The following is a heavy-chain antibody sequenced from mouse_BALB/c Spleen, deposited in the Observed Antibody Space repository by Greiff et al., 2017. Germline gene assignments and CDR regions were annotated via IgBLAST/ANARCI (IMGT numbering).Heavy chain of an antibody. CDR1: GYTFTSYW. CDR2: IDPSDSYT. V-gene: IGHV1S127*01. Sequence: VQLQQPGAELVKPGASVKMSCKASGYTFTSYWMHWVKQRPGQGLEWIGVIDPSDSYTSYNQKFKGKATLTVDTSSSTAYMQLSSLTSEDSAVYYCTTVLRLQGFAYWGQGTLVTVSA. J-gene: IGHJ3*01. CDR3: TTVLRLQGFAY. D-gene: IGHD1-2*01.